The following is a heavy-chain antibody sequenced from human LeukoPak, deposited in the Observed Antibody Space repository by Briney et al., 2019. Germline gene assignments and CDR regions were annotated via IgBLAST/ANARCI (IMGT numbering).Heavy chain of an antibody. Sequence: PGGSLRLSCAASGFTFSNAWMSWVRQAPGKGLEWVGLIRSKTDGGTSDYAAPVKGRFTISRDDSKNTLYPQMNSLTTEDTAVYYCTTARQLLPGYWGQGTLVTVSS. V-gene: IGHV3-15*01. D-gene: IGHD6-19*01. CDR2: IRSKTDGGTS. J-gene: IGHJ4*02. CDR3: TTARQLLPGY. CDR1: GFTFSNAW.